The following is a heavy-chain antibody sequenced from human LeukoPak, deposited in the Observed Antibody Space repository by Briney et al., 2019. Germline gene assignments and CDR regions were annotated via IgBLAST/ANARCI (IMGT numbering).Heavy chain of an antibody. D-gene: IGHD3-22*01. Sequence: SVKVSCKASGYTFSSYAISWVRQAPGQGLEWMGRIIPILGIANYAQKFQGRVTITADKSTSTAYMELSSLRSEDTAVYYCASLNTYYYDSSGAPQGHWGQGTLVTVSS. CDR2: IIPILGIA. CDR3: ASLNTYYYDSSGAPQGH. V-gene: IGHV1-69*04. CDR1: GYTFSSYA. J-gene: IGHJ4*02.